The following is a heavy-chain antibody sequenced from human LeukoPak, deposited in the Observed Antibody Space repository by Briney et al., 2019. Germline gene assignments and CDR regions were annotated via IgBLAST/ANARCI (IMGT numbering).Heavy chain of an antibody. CDR3: ASLASSSGSDY. V-gene: IGHV1-69*01. Sequence: ASVKASCKASGGTFSSYAISWVRQAPGQGLEWMGGIIPIFGTANYAQKFQGRVTITADESTSTAYMELSSLRSEDTAVYYCASLASSSGSDYWGQGTLVTVSS. CDR2: IIPIFGTA. J-gene: IGHJ4*02. CDR1: GGTFSSYA. D-gene: IGHD6-6*01.